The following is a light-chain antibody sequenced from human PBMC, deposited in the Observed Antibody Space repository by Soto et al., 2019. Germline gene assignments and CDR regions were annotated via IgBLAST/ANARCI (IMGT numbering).Light chain of an antibody. Sequence: DIQMTQSPSSLSASVGDRVTITCRASQSISSYLNWYQQKPGKAPKFLIYAASSLQSGVPSRFSGSGSGTDFTLTISSLQPEDFATYYCQQYSAFPWTFGQGTKVDIK. V-gene: IGKV1-39*01. CDR2: AAS. CDR1: QSISSY. CDR3: QQYSAFPWT. J-gene: IGKJ1*01.